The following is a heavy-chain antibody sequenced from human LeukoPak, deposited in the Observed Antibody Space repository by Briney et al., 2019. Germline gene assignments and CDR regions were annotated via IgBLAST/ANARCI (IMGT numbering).Heavy chain of an antibody. V-gene: IGHV4-39*07. CDR3: AKIGYTYGNINWFDP. Sequence: SETLSLTCTVSGGSISSRSSSWGWIRQPPGRGLEWIGTIHYSGSTYYNPSLKSRVTISVDPSKNQFSLKLSSVTAADTAVYYCAKIGYTYGNINWFDPWGQGTLVTVSS. CDR1: GGSISSRSSS. D-gene: IGHD5-18*01. J-gene: IGHJ5*02. CDR2: IHYSGST.